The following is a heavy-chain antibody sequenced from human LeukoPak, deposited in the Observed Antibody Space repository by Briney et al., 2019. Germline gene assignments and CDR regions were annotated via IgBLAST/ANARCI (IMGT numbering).Heavy chain of an antibody. CDR2: IRYDGTEK. Sequence: GGSLRLSCATSGITFRNYGMHWVRQAPGRGLEWVAFIRYDGTEKYYADSVKGRFTISRDNSKNTLYLQMNSLRAEDTAVYYCARAPNSGYLDYWGQGTLVTVSS. CDR1: GITFRNYG. CDR3: ARAPNSGYLDY. V-gene: IGHV3-30*02. D-gene: IGHD3-22*01. J-gene: IGHJ4*02.